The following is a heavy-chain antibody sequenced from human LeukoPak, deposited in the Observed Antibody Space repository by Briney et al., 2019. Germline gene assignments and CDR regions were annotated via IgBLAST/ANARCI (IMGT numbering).Heavy chain of an antibody. J-gene: IGHJ4*02. D-gene: IGHD2-15*01. Sequence: GGSLRLSCAASGFTVSNYAMNWVRQAPGKGLQWVSGFSGSGGKTYYADSVKGRFTISRDNSKNTLYLQMNSLRAEDTAVYYCAKDATIVAKTNYFDYWGQGTLVTVSS. CDR2: FSGSGGKT. CDR1: GFTVSNYA. CDR3: AKDATIVAKTNYFDY. V-gene: IGHV3-23*01.